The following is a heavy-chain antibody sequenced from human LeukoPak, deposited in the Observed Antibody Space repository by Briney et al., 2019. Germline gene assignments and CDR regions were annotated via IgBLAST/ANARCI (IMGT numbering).Heavy chain of an antibody. V-gene: IGHV3-7*01. Sequence: GGSLRLSCAASGFTFSNNWMTWVRQAPGKGLEWVANINQDESQKYYVDSVKGRFTISRDNAKNSLYLNMNSLRAEDTAVYYCARDPHTALDYWGQGNPGHRLL. CDR1: GFTFSNNW. J-gene: IGHJ4*02. CDR2: INQDESQK. D-gene: IGHD5-18*01. CDR3: ARDPHTALDY.